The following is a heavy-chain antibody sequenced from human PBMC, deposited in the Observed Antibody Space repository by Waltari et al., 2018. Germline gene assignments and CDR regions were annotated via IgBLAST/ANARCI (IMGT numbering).Heavy chain of an antibody. CDR2: INHSGST. V-gene: IGHV4-34*01. Sequence: QVQLQQWGAGLLKPSETLSLTCAVYGGSFSGYYWSWIRQPPGKGLEWIGEINHSGSTNYNPSLNGRVTIAVDTSKNQFSLKLSSVTAADTAVYYCARGRGELRYFDWLPLVYFDYWGQGTLVTVSS. CDR1: GGSFSGYY. CDR3: ARGRGELRYFDWLPLVYFDY. D-gene: IGHD3-9*01. J-gene: IGHJ4*02.